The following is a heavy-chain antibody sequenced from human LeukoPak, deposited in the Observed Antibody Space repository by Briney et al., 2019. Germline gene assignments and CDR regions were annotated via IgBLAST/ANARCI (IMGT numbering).Heavy chain of an antibody. V-gene: IGHV3-72*01. CDR3: ARAPSGLDY. J-gene: IGHJ4*02. Sequence: GGSLRLSCAASGFTFRDHYINWVRQAPGKGLEWVGRTRNKAESYKTEYAASVKGRFTISRDDSQNSLYLQMNSLKTEDTAVYYCARAPSGLDYWGQGILVTVSS. D-gene: IGHD2-15*01. CDR2: TRNKAESYKT. CDR1: GFTFRDHY.